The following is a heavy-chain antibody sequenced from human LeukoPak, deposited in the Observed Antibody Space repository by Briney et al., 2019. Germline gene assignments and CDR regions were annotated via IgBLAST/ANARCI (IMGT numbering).Heavy chain of an antibody. CDR3: ARLTRLSTSPDRYWLDY. Sequence: SETLSLTCTVSGDSISSYYWSWIRQPPGKGLEWIGYIYTSGGTNYIPSLKGRVTISIDTSKNQFSLKLSSVTAADSAVYYCARLTRLSTSPDRYWLDYWGQGTLVTVSS. D-gene: IGHD6-6*01. CDR2: IYTSGGT. V-gene: IGHV4-4*09. CDR1: GDSISSYY. J-gene: IGHJ4*02.